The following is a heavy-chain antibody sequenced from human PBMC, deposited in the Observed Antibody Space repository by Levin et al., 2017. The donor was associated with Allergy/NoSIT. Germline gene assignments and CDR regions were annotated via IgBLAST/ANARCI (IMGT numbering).Heavy chain of an antibody. Sequence: ETLSLTCTVSGGSISGSSYYWGWIRQPPGKGLEWIGSVYYDGSTYYSPSLKSRITVSVDTSKNQFSLKVKSVTAADTAVYYCASRTYRDWGQGTLVTVSS. J-gene: IGHJ1*01. CDR2: VYYDGST. CDR1: GGSISGSSYY. D-gene: IGHD3-16*02. CDR3: ASRTYRD. V-gene: IGHV4-39*01.